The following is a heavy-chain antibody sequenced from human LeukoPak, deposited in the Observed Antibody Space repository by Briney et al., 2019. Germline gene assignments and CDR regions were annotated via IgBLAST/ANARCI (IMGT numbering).Heavy chain of an antibody. CDR3: ASTLVYCTSSSCPDIDY. CDR1: GYTFTAYS. D-gene: IGHD2-2*01. Sequence: ASVKVSGKASGYTFTAYSMHWVRQAPGQGLEWMGWIKPNSGDTNYAQKFQGRVTMTRDTSISAAYMELSRLRSDDTAVYYCASTLVYCTSSSCPDIDYWGQGTLVTVSS. V-gene: IGHV1-2*02. J-gene: IGHJ4*02. CDR2: IKPNSGDT.